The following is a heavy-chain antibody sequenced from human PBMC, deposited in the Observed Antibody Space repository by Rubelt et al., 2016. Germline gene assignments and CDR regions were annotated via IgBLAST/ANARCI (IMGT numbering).Heavy chain of an antibody. CDR1: GFTLSTYS. J-gene: IGHJ5*02. CDR3: ARVGDRSADNNWFDP. Sequence: EVQLVESGGGLVKPGGSLRLSCAASGFTLSTYSMNWVRQAPGKGLEWVSYISYRSGIIHYADSVMGRFTISRDNAKNELYLQMNSLRDEDTAVYYCARVGDRSADNNWFDPWAREPWSPSPQ. CDR2: ISYRSGII. V-gene: IGHV3-48*02. D-gene: IGHD6-19*01.